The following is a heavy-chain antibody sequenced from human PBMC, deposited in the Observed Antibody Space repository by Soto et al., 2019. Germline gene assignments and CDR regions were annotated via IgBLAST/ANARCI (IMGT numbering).Heavy chain of an antibody. D-gene: IGHD6-13*01. CDR2: ISYDGSNK. J-gene: IGHJ6*01. CDR3: ARDKRRIAAAGLTYGMDV. CDR1: GFTFSSYA. V-gene: IGHV3-30-3*01. Sequence: QVQLVESGGGVVQPGRSLRLSCAASGFTFSSYAMHWVRQAPGKGLEWVAVISYDGSNKYYADSVKGRFTISRDNSKNTLYLQMNSLRAEDTAVYYCARDKRRIAAAGLTYGMDVW.